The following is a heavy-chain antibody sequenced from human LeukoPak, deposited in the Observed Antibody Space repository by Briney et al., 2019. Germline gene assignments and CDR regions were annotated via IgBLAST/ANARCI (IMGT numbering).Heavy chain of an antibody. J-gene: IGHJ4*02. CDR2: IYPGESAA. Sequence: GESLKISCRGSGSTFTNYWIGGVRQLPGKGLEGMGIIYPGESAARYSPSFQGQVTISVDQSISTTYLQWSSLKASDTAIYYCARPGQRTDNAGWNHFDYWGQGTLVTVSS. V-gene: IGHV5-51*01. CDR1: GSTFTNYW. CDR3: ARPGQRTDNAGWNHFDY. D-gene: IGHD1-1*01.